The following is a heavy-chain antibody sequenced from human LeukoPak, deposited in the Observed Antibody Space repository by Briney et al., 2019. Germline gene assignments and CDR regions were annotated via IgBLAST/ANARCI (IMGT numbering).Heavy chain of an antibody. V-gene: IGHV5-51*01. CDR1: GYSFTNSW. J-gene: IGHJ3*02. CDR3: ARQRGFGNSYNFDAFDI. CDR2: IYPTDSDT. Sequence: GESLKISCKGSGYSFTNSWIGWVRQMPGKGLEWMGIIYPTDSDTRFSPSFQGQVTISADKSISTAYLQWNSLKASDTAMYYCARQRGFGNSYNFDAFDIWGQGTMVTVSS. D-gene: IGHD5-24*01.